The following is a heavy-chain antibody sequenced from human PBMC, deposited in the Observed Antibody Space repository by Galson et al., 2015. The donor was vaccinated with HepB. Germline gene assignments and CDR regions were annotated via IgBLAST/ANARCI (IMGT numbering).Heavy chain of an antibody. CDR1: GDSVSSNSAA. V-gene: IGHV6-1*01. CDR3: ARKSSIAEAFEI. D-gene: IGHD6-6*01. Sequence: CAISGDSVSSNSAAWNWIRQSPSRGLEWLGRTYYRSKWTNDYAESVKSRITINPDTSKNQFPLQLNSVTPEDTAVYYCARKSSIAEAFEIWGQGTMVTVSS. J-gene: IGHJ3*02. CDR2: TYYRSKWTN.